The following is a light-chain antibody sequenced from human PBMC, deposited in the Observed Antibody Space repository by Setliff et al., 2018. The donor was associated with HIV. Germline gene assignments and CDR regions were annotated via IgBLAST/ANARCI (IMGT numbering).Light chain of an antibody. CDR1: SSDVGNYNL. CDR3: CSYARSSTYV. CDR2: EVT. Sequence: SALTQPASVSRSPGQSITLSCTGSSSDVGNYNLVSWYQHHPGTAPKLVIYEVTKRPSGVSNRFSGSKSGNTASLTISGLQAEDEADYYCCSYARSSTYVFGTGTKVTVL. J-gene: IGLJ1*01. V-gene: IGLV2-23*02.